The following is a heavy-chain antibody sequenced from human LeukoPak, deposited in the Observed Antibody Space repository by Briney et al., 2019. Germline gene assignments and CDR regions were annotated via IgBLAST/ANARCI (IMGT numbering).Heavy chain of an antibody. CDR3: ARAVRYCSSTSCYKSTFDI. V-gene: IGHV1-8*03. J-gene: IGHJ3*02. Sequence: ASVKVSCKASGYTFTSYDINWVRQATGQGGEGMGWMNPNSGNTGYAQKFQGRVTITRNTTISKAYMEMRRLRYEDTAVYYCARAVRYCSSTSCYKSTFDIWGQGTMVTVSS. CDR2: MNPNSGNT. D-gene: IGHD2-2*02. CDR1: GYTFTSYD.